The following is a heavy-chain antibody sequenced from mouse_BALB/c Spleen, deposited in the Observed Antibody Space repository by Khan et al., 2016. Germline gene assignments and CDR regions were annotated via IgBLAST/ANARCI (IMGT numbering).Heavy chain of an antibody. D-gene: IGHD4-1*01. CDR2: ISSKSNNYAT. V-gene: IGHV10S3*01. Sequence: EVQLVETGGGLVQPRGSLKLSCAASGFTFNTNAMNWVRQAPGKGLEWVASISSKSNNYATSYADSVKDRLTISRDDSQSMLYLQMNNLKTEDTAMYYCVWDYAMDYWGQGTAVTVSS. CDR3: VWDYAMDY. J-gene: IGHJ4*01. CDR1: GFTFNTNA.